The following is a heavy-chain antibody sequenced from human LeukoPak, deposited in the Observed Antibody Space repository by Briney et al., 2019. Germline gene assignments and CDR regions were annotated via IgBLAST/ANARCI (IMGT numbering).Heavy chain of an antibody. V-gene: IGHV1-46*01. CDR2: INPSGGST. CDR1: GCTFTSYY. D-gene: IGHD3-10*01. Sequence: ASVKVSCKASGCTFTSYYMHWVRQAPGQGLEWMGIINPSGGSTSYAQKFQGRVTMTRDTSTSTVYMELSSLRSEDTAVYYCARAPKSGSGSLEGSWFDPWGQGTLVTVSS. J-gene: IGHJ5*02. CDR3: ARAPKSGSGSLEGSWFDP.